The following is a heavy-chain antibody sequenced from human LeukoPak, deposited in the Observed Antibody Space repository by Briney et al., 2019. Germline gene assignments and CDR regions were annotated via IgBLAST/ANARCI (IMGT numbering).Heavy chain of an antibody. CDR1: GFTFSNFR. CDR3: ARDTGGYSSSWSFDY. Sequence: GGSLRLSCAASGFTFSNFRMNWVRQAPGKGLEWVSYISSSSSTIYYADSVKGRFTISRDNAKNSLYLQMNSLRAEDTAVYYCARDTGGYSSSWSFDYWGQGTLVTVSS. CDR2: ISSSSSTI. V-gene: IGHV3-48*01. D-gene: IGHD6-13*01. J-gene: IGHJ4*02.